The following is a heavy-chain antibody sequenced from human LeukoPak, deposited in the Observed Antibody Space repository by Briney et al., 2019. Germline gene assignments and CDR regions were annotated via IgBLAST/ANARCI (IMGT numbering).Heavy chain of an antibody. D-gene: IGHD3-16*01. V-gene: IGHV4-59*12. CDR3: ARGGSFVVVPSAVMGWFDP. Sequence: SETLSLTCTVSGGSINSYFWSWIRQPPGKGLEWIGYVFYSGSTNYNPSLKSRVSISVDTSKNRFSLKLTSVTAADTAVYYCARGGSFVVVPSAVMGWFDPWGPGTPVTVSS. CDR2: VFYSGST. J-gene: IGHJ5*02. CDR1: GGSINSYF.